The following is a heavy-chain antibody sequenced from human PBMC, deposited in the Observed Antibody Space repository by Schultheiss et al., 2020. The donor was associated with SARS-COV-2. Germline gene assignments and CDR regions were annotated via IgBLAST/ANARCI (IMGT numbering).Heavy chain of an antibody. V-gene: IGHV4-59*08. J-gene: IGHJ6*03. Sequence: SQTLSLTCTVSGGSISSYYWSWIRQPPGKGLEWIGYIYYSGSTNYNPSLKSRVTISVDTSKNQFSLKLSSVTAADTAVYYCARLPSSGWYSDYYYYMDVWGKGTTVTVSS. CDR3: ARLPSSGWYSDYYYYMDV. CDR1: GGSISSYY. D-gene: IGHD6-19*01. CDR2: IYYSGST.